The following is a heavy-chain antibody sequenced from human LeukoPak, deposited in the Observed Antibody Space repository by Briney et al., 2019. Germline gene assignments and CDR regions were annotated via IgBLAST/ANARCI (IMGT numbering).Heavy chain of an antibody. CDR1: GGTFSSYA. Sequence: SVKVSRKASGGTFSSYAISWVRRAPGQGLEWMGGIIPIFGTANYAQKFQGRVTITADESTSTAYMELSSLRSEDTAVYYCARGGPGYDYVWGSYRCDYWGQGTLVTVSS. J-gene: IGHJ4*02. D-gene: IGHD3-16*02. V-gene: IGHV1-69*13. CDR2: IIPIFGTA. CDR3: ARGGPGYDYVWGSYRCDY.